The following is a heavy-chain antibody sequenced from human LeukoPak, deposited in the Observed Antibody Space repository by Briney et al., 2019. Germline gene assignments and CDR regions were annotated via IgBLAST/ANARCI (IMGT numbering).Heavy chain of an antibody. D-gene: IGHD3-3*01. CDR3: AKRLSFGVAIGDFDY. CDR2: LSGSGDST. Sequence: GGSLRLSCAASGFTFCNYALSWGRPAPGEGPEWVSALSGSGDSTYYADSVKGRFTISRDSSMETLYLQMNSLRAEDTATYFCAKRLSFGVAIGDFDYWGQGTLVTVSS. V-gene: IGHV3-23*01. J-gene: IGHJ4*02. CDR1: GFTFCNYA.